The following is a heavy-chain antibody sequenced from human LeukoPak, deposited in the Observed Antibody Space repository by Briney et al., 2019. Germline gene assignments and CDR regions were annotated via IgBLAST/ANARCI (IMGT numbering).Heavy chain of an antibody. CDR3: ATDKNYYDSSGCPFNF. J-gene: IGHJ4*02. V-gene: IGHV3-30*03. D-gene: IGHD3-22*01. CDR2: ISYDGSNKCDGSNK. Sequence: PGGSLRLPCVPSGFTFSSYGMHWVRQAPGKGLEWVAVISYDGSNKCDGSNKYCADSVKGRFTISRDNSKNTLYLQMNSLRAEDTAVYYCATDKNYYDSSGCPFNFWGQGTLVTVSS. CDR1: GFTFSSYG.